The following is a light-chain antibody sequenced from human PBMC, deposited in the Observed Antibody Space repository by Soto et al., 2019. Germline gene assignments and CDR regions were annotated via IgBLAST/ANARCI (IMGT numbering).Light chain of an antibody. CDR2: DST. Sequence: EIVLAQSPGTLSLSPGERATLSCRASQSIHTSLAWYQQKSGKPPRLVIYDSTLRANGVPDRFGGSRSGTEFTLTIKSLEPEDFAVYYCQQSNVWPPINCGQGTRRAIK. J-gene: IGKJ5*01. CDR1: QSIHTS. CDR3: QQSNVWPPIN. V-gene: IGKV3-11*01.